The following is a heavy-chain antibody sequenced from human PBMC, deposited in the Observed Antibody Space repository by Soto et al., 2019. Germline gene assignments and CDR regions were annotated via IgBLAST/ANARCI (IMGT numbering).Heavy chain of an antibody. Sequence: GALILSLSAYGFTFGSYAMICVRQAPGKGLEWVSAISGSGGSTYYADSVKGRFTISRDNSKNTLYLQMKSLRAEDTAVYYCAKEDTAGFGPYNWFDPWGQGTLVTVSS. D-gene: IGHD3-10*01. CDR2: ISGSGGST. CDR3: AKEDTAGFGPYNWFDP. CDR1: GFTFGSYA. J-gene: IGHJ5*02. V-gene: IGHV3-23*01.